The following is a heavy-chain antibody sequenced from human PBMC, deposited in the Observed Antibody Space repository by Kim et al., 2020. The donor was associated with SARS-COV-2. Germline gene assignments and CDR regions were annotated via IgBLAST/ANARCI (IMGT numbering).Heavy chain of an antibody. D-gene: IGHD3-16*02. V-gene: IGHV7-4-1*02. CDR3: ARVIWGTYRYTDD. J-gene: IGHJ4*02. CDR1: GYTFTNNA. CDR2: INTDTGNP. Sequence: ASVKVSCKASGYTFTNNAISWVRQAPGQGLEWMGWINTDTGNPTYAQAFTRRFVFSVDTSVTTAYLQISSREAEDTALDYCARVIWGTYRYTDDRGQGTL.